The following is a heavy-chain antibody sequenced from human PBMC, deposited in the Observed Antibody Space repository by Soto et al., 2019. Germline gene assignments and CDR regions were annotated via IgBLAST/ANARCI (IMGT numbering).Heavy chain of an antibody. CDR3: ARGGGRYVWFDP. D-gene: IGHD6-19*01. Sequence: ASVKVSCKASGYTFTSYAMHWVRQAPGQRLEWMGWINAGNGNTKYSQKFQGRVTITRDTSASTAYMELSGLRSEDTAVYYCARGGGRYVWFDPWSQGTLVTVAS. J-gene: IGHJ5*02. CDR2: INAGNGNT. CDR1: GYTFTSYA. V-gene: IGHV1-3*01.